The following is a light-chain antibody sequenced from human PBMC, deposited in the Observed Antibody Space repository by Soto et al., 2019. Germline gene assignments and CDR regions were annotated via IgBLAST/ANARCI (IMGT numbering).Light chain of an antibody. CDR3: QHGYVAPYN. V-gene: IGKV1-39*01. Sequence: DIQMTQSPSSVSASIGDTVTITCRASQDINVYLNWYQQKPGEVPKLLIYSASSLHSGVPSRLTGSGSETDFTLTIRSLQPEDFATYYCQHGYVAPYNFGQGTKVDIK. CDR1: QDINVY. CDR2: SAS. J-gene: IGKJ2*01.